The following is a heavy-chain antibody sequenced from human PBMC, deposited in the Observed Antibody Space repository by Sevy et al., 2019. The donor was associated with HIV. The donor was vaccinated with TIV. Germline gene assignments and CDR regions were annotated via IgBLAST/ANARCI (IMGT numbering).Heavy chain of an antibody. CDR1: GGSISSSSYY. D-gene: IGHD3-3*01. J-gene: IGHJ4*02. CDR3: ARIGSYDFWSGYYAGYFDY. Sequence: SETLSLTCTVSGGSISSSSYYWGWIRQPPGKGLEWIGSIYYSGSTYYNPSLKSRVTISVDTSKNQFSLKLSSVTAADTAVYYCARIGSYDFWSGYYAGYFDYWGQGTLVTVSS. CDR2: IYYSGST. V-gene: IGHV4-39*01.